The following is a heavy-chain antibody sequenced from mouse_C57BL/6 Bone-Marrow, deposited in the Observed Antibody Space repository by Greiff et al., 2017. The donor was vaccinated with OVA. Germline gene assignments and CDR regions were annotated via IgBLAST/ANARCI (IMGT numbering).Heavy chain of an antibody. V-gene: IGHV5-4*01. CDR1: GFTFSSYA. Sequence: EVKVVESGGGLVKPGGSLKLSCAASGFTFSSYAMSWVRQTPEKRLEWVATISDGGSYTYYPDNVKGRFTISRDNAKNNLYLQMSHLKSEDTAMYYCARDRAARVTTHYYAMDYWGQGTSVTVSS. CDR2: ISDGGSYT. D-gene: IGHD2-1*01. J-gene: IGHJ4*01. CDR3: ARDRAARVTTHYYAMDY.